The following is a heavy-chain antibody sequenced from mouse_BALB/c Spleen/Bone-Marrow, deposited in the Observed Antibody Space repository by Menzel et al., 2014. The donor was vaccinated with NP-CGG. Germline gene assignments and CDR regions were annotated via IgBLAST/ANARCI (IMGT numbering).Heavy chain of an antibody. CDR2: IDPSDSET. D-gene: IGHD2-1*01. V-gene: IGHV1-69*02. CDR1: GYTFTRYW. CDR3: ARSGGNYVAWFVY. J-gene: IGHJ3*01. Sequence: VQLQQSGAEVVKPGAPVKLSCKASGYTFTRYWMHWVRQRLGRGLEWIGKIDPSDSETHYNHEFKDKATLTVDKSSSTAYIQLSSLTSEDSAVYFCARSGGNYVAWFVYWGQGTLVTVSP.